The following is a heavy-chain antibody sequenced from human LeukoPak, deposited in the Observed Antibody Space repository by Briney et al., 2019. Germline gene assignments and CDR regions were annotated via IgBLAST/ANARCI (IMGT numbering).Heavy chain of an antibody. CDR3: ALEVLGAFDI. CDR1: GGSISSGSYY. CDR2: IYTSGST. D-gene: IGHD3-3*01. V-gene: IGHV4-61*02. Sequence: SETLSLTCTVSGGSISSGSYYWSWIRQPAGKGPEWIGRIYTSGSTNYHPSLKSRVTISVDTSKNQFSLKLSSVTAADTAVYYCALEVLGAFDIWGQGTMVTVSS. J-gene: IGHJ3*02.